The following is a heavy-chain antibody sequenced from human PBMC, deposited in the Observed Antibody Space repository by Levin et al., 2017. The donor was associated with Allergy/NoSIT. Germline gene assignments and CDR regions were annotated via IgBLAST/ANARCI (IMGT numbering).Heavy chain of an antibody. V-gene: IGHV3-11*01. CDR2: ISSSGSTI. CDR1: GFTFSDYY. CDR3: ARDSSGYDRGPTYDYYGMDV. D-gene: IGHD5-12*01. J-gene: IGHJ6*02. Sequence: GGSLRLSCAASGFTFSDYYMSWIRQAPGKGLEWVSYISSSGSTIYYADSVKGRFTISRDNAKNSLYLQMNSLRAEDTAVYYCARDSSGYDRGPTYDYYGMDVWGQGTTVTVSS.